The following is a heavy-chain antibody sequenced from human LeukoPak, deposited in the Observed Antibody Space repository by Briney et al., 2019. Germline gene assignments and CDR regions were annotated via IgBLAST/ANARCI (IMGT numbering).Heavy chain of an antibody. V-gene: IGHV3-7*03. Sequence: PGGSLRLSCAASGFTFSTYWMTWVRQAPGKGLEWVANINQDGSEKYYVDSVKGRFTISRDNAKNSLFLQMNSLRAEDTALYYCAKDYDSSPDAFDIWGQGTMVTVSS. CDR2: INQDGSEK. J-gene: IGHJ3*02. CDR1: GFTFSTYW. D-gene: IGHD3-22*01. CDR3: AKDYDSSPDAFDI.